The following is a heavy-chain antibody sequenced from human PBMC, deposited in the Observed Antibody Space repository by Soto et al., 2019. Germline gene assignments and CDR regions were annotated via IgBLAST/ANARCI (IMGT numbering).Heavy chain of an antibody. CDR3: SRHSFSSGWYKVGYYYGMDV. CDR2: IYYSGST. D-gene: IGHD6-19*01. V-gene: IGHV4-39*01. Sequence: PSETPSLTCTVSGGSISSGGYYWSWIRQHPGKGLEWIGYIYYSGSTYYNPSLKSRVTISVDTSKNQFPLKLSSVTAADTAFYYCSRHSFSSGWYKVGYYYGMDVWGQGTTVTVSS. J-gene: IGHJ6*02. CDR1: GGSISSGGYY.